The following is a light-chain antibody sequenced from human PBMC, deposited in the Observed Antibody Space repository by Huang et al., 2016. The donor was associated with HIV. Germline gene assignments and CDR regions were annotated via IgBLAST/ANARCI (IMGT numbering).Light chain of an antibody. CDR2: DAS. J-gene: IGKJ5*01. CDR3: QQHGDFPIT. CDR1: HDISTY. V-gene: IGKV1-33*01. Sequence: DIQMTQSPSSLSASVKDRVTITCQARHDISTYLNWYQQKPGKAPKLLIYDASNLETGVPSRFSGSGAGTHFTLTISGLQPEDFATYYCQQHGDFPITFGQGTRLDIK.